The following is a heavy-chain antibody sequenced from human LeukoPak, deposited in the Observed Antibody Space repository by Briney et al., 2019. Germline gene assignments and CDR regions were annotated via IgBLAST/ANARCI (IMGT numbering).Heavy chain of an antibody. CDR2: ISGSGVST. CDR3: AKQWRGTGDAFDI. CDR1: GFTSSTYA. V-gene: IGHV3-23*01. J-gene: IGHJ3*02. D-gene: IGHD3/OR15-3a*01. Sequence: PGGSLRISCAASGFTSSTYAMSWVRQAPGKGLEWVSTISGSGVSTYYADSVKGRFTISRDTSKNTLYLQMNSLRAEGTAVYYCAKQWRGTGDAFDIWGQGTVVTFSS.